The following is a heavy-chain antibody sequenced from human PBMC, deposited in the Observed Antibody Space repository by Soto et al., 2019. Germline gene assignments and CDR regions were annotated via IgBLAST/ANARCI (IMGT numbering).Heavy chain of an antibody. V-gene: IGHV3-33*08. J-gene: IGHJ4*02. D-gene: IGHD5-18*01. Sequence: VQLLESGGGLVQPGGSLRLSCAASGFTFSGYTIHWVRQAPGKGLEWLALIWFDGSNKYYADSVKGRFTISRDNAKNTLYLQMNSLRAEDTAVYYCARDLGYNYGHPFDYWGQGTLVTVSS. CDR1: GFTFSGYT. CDR3: ARDLGYNYGHPFDY. CDR2: IWFDGSNK.